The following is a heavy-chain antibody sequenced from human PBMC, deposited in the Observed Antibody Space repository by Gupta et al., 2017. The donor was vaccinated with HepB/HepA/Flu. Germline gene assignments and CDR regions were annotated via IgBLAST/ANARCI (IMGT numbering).Heavy chain of an antibody. D-gene: IGHD6-6*01. CDR2: IYPGDSDT. V-gene: IGHV5-51*01. J-gene: IGHJ4*02. CDR1: GYTFTNYW. Sequence: EVQLVQSGAEVKKPGESLKISCKGSGYTFTNYWIGWVRQMPGKGLEWMGIIYPGDSDTRYGPSFQGQVTISDDKSISTAYLQWSSLKASDTGMYYCARGVSTSSVIMGHEYWGQGTLVTVSS. CDR3: ARGVSTSSVIMGHEY.